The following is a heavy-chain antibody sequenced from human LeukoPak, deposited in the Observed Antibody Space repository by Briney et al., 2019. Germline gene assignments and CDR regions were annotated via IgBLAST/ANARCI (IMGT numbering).Heavy chain of an antibody. CDR1: GFTFSSSW. J-gene: IGHJ4*02. CDR2: IKEDGSEK. CDR3: ARGTTYYYDSSGYPD. Sequence: QPGGSLRLSCAASGFTFSSSWMSWVRQAPGKGLEWVANIKEDGSEKYYVDSVKGRFTISRDNAESSLYLQMNSLRAEDTAVYYCARGTTYYYDSSGYPDWGQGTLVTVSS. D-gene: IGHD3-22*01. V-gene: IGHV3-7*01.